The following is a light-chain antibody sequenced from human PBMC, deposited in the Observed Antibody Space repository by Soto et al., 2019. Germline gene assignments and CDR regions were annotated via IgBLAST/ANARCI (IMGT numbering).Light chain of an antibody. CDR3: CSYAGGSSYV. Sequence: QSVLTQPRSVSGSPGQSVTISCTGTSSDVDDYNFVSWYQQHPGTAPKLMIYDVTKRPSGVPGRFSGSRSGNMASLTISGLQIEDEAHYYCCSYAGGSSYVFGPGTKVTVL. CDR2: DVT. V-gene: IGLV2-11*01. CDR1: SSDVDDYNF. J-gene: IGLJ1*01.